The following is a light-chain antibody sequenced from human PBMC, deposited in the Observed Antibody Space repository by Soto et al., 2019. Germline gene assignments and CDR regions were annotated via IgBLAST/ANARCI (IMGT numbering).Light chain of an antibody. CDR2: DVS. V-gene: IGLV2-14*01. J-gene: IGLJ1*01. Sequence: QSVLTQPASVSGSPGQSITISCTGTSSDVGGYNYVSWYQQHPGKAPKLMIYDVSNRPSGVSNRFSGSKSGNTASLTISGLQAEDEADYYCSSYTSSSTLYVFGPVTKVTDL. CDR3: SSYTSSSTLYV. CDR1: SSDVGGYNY.